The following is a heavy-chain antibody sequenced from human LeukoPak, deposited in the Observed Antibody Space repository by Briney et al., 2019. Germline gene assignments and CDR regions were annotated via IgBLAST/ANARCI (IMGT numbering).Heavy chain of an antibody. CDR1: GFIFSNYA. Sequence: GVLRLSCSASGFIFSNYAMHWVRQAPGKGLEYVSAISSNGGSTYYADSVKGRFTISRDNSKNTLYLQMSSLRAEDTAVYYCVKGKGIAVTSLDYWGQGTLVTVSS. CDR3: VKGKGIAVTSLDY. CDR2: ISSNGGST. D-gene: IGHD6-19*01. V-gene: IGHV3-64D*06. J-gene: IGHJ4*02.